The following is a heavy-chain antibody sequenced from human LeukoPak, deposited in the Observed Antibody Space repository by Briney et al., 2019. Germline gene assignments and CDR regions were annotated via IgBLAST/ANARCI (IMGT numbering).Heavy chain of an antibody. CDR1: GFTFSSYA. J-gene: IGHJ4*02. Sequence: GGSLRLSCAASGFTFSSYAMHWVRQAPGKGLEWVAVISYDGSNKYYADSVKGRFTISRDNSKNTLYLQMNSLRAEDTAVYYCAGGQGYLIQLWGQGTLVTVSP. D-gene: IGHD2-15*01. CDR3: AGGQGYLIQL. V-gene: IGHV3-30-3*01. CDR2: ISYDGSNK.